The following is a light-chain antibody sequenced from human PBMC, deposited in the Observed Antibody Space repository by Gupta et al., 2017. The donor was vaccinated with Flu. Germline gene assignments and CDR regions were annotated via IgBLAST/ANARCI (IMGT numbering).Light chain of an antibody. Sequence: QSALTQPASVSGSPGQSITISCTGTSSDVGGYNYVSWYQQQPGKAPKLMIDEVSNRPSGVSNRFSGSKSGNTASLTISGLQAEDEADYYCSSYTSSSTWVVGGGTKLTVL. CDR2: EVS. V-gene: IGLV2-14*01. CDR1: SSDVGGYNY. J-gene: IGLJ3*02. CDR3: SSYTSSSTWV.